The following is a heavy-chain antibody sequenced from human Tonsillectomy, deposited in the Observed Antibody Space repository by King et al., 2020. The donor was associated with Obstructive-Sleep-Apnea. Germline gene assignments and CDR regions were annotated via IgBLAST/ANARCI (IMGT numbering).Heavy chain of an antibody. CDR1: GGSFSVYY. V-gene: IGHV4-34*01. D-gene: IGHD6-13*01. J-gene: IGHJ4*02. CDR2: INHSGST. CDR3: VSLNPSWYSLDC. Sequence: VQLQQWGAGLLKPSGTLSLTCAVYGGSFSVYYWSWIRQTPGKGLEWIGEINHSGSTNYNPSLESRVTMAVDTSRNHFSLKLSSVTAADTAVYYCVSLNPSWYSLDCWGQGTLVSVSS.